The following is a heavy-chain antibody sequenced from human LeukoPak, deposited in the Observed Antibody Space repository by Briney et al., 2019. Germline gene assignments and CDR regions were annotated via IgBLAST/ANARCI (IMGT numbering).Heavy chain of an antibody. Sequence: SQTLSLTCTVSGGSISSGGYYWSWIRQHPGKGLEWIGYIYYSGSTYYNPSLKSRVTISVDTSKNQFSLKLSSVTAADTAVYYCAVGRLGELSSPNFDYWGQGTLVTVSS. CDR3: AVGRLGELSSPNFDY. J-gene: IGHJ4*02. CDR1: GGSISSGGYY. D-gene: IGHD3-16*02. CDR2: IYYSGST. V-gene: IGHV4-31*03.